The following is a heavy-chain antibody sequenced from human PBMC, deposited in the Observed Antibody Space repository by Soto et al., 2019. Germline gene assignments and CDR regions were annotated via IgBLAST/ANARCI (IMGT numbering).Heavy chain of an antibody. CDR3: AKGGPDGFCSGGRCYFDY. CDR2: ISWNSNII. D-gene: IGHD2-15*01. V-gene: IGHV3-9*01. CDR1: GFTFDDYA. J-gene: IGHJ4*02. Sequence: EVQLVESGGGLVQPGRSLRLSCAASGFTFDDYAMHWVRRVPGKGLECVSSISWNSNIIGYADSVKGRFTISRDNATNSLYLQMNSLRPEDTALYYCAKGGPDGFCSGGRCYFDYWGQGTLVTVSS.